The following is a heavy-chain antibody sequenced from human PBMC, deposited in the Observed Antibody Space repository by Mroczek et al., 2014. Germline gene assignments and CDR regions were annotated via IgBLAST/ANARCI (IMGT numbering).Heavy chain of an antibody. Sequence: VQLVESGGGLVQPGGVPETLLCSLWIHFSSYSMNWVRQAPGKGLEWVSYISSSSSTIYYADSVKGRFTISRDNAKNSLYLQMNSLRAEDTAVYYCARSVAAAGTEWFDPWGQGTLVTVSS. D-gene: IGHD6-13*01. CDR2: ISSSSSTI. V-gene: IGHV3-48*01. J-gene: IGHJ5*02. CDR1: IHFSSYS. CDR3: ARSVAAAGTEWFDP.